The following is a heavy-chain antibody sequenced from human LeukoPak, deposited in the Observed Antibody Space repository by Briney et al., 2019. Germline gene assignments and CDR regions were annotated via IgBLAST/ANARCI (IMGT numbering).Heavy chain of an antibody. J-gene: IGHJ5*02. D-gene: IGHD3-22*01. CDR3: ARDGVGYYDSSGYPNWFDP. CDR2: ISSSGNSI. V-gene: IGHV3-48*03. Sequence: GGSLRLSCAASGFTFSGYEMNWVRQAPGKGLEWVSYISSSGNSIYYADSVKGRFTISRDNAENSLYLQMDSLRDEDTAVYYCARDGVGYYDSSGYPNWFDPWGQGTLVTVSS. CDR1: GFTFSGYE.